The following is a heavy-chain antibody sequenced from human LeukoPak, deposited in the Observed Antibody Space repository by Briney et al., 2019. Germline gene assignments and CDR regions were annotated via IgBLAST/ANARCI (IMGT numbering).Heavy chain of an antibody. CDR3: ARGTALYYYDSSGYGDLNYYFDY. CDR2: INPNIGGT. J-gene: IGHJ4*02. Sequence: ASVKVSCKASGYTFTGYYMHWVRQAPGQGLEWMGRINPNIGGTNYAQKFQGRVTMTRDTSISTAYMELSRLRSDDTAVYYCARGTALYYYDSSGYGDLNYYFDYWGQGTLVTVSS. V-gene: IGHV1-2*06. CDR1: GYTFTGYY. D-gene: IGHD3-22*01.